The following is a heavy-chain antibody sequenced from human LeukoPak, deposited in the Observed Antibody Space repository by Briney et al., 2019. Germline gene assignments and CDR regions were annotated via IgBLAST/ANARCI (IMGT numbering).Heavy chain of an antibody. CDR1: GGSFSGYY. V-gene: IGHV4-30-4*08. Sequence: SETLSLTCAVYGGSFSGYYWSWIRQPPGKGLEWIGYIYYSGSTYYNPSLKSRVTISVDTSKNQFSLKLSSVTAADTAVYYCARDYYDSSGYYDYWGQGTLVTVSS. CDR2: IYYSGST. CDR3: ARDYYDSSGYYDY. J-gene: IGHJ4*02. D-gene: IGHD3-22*01.